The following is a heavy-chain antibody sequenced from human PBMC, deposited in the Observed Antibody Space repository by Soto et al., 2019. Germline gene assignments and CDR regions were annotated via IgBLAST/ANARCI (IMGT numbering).Heavy chain of an antibody. V-gene: IGHV4-59*01. CDR2: IYYSGST. CDR1: GGSISSYY. CDR3: ARVDIVATMRGDYSYGIDV. Sequence: SETLSLTCTVSGGSISSYYWSWIRQPPGKGLEWIGYIYYSGSTNYNPSLKSRVTISVDTSKNQFSLKLSSVTAADTAVYYCARVDIVATMRGDYSYGIDVRGQRTTVTVSS. D-gene: IGHD5-12*01. J-gene: IGHJ6*02.